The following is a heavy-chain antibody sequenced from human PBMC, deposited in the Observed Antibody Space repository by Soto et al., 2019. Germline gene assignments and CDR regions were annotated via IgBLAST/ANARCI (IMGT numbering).Heavy chain of an antibody. J-gene: IGHJ5*02. CDR1: GYNFSNYA. CDR3: AREVGHGWFDP. CDR2: ISYDGSSQ. Sequence: GGSLRLSCEASGYNFSNYAMHWVRQAPGKGLEWVAVISYDGSSQNHADSVKGRFTISRDNSKNILYLQMNSLRADDTAVYYCAREVGHGWFDPWGQGTLVTVSS. V-gene: IGHV3-30-3*01.